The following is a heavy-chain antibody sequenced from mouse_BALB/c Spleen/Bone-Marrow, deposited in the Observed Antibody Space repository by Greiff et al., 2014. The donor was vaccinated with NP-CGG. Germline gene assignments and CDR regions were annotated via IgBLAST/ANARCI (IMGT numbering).Heavy chain of an antibody. CDR2: INPDSSTI. CDR3: ARLSYYGRFAY. CDR1: GFDFSRYW. V-gene: IGHV4-1*02. J-gene: IGHJ3*01. D-gene: IGHD1-1*01. Sequence: EVQVVESGGGLVQPGGSLKLSCAASGFDFSRYWMSWVRQAPGKGLEWIGEINPDSSTINYTPSLKDKFIISRDNANNTLYLQMSKVRSEDTALYYCARLSYYGRFAYWGQGTLVTVSA.